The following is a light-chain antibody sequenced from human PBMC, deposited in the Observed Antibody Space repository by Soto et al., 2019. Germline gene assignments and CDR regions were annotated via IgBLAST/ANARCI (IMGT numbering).Light chain of an antibody. Sequence: DIQMTQSPSSLSASVGYIVTITYRASQNIFTYLNWYQKKPGKAPNLLIFAASNLQSGVPPRFSGSGYGTDLTITISSLQREDYETYHCQQSYSATLTFGHGTKVDI. V-gene: IGKV1-39*01. J-gene: IGKJ1*01. CDR1: QNIFTY. CDR3: QQSYSATLT. CDR2: AAS.